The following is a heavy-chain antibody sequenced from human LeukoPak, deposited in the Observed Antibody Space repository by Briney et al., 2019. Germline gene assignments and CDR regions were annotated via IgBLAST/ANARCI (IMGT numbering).Heavy chain of an antibody. D-gene: IGHD2-2*01. J-gene: IGHJ4*02. Sequence: GRSLRLSCAASGFTFSSYGMHWVRQAPGKGLEWVAVISYDGSNKYYADSVKGRFTISRDNSKNTLYLQMNSLRAEDTAVYYCAKAREYQLLAGFDYWGQGTLVTVSP. CDR3: AKAREYQLLAGFDY. CDR1: GFTFSSYG. V-gene: IGHV3-30*18. CDR2: ISYDGSNK.